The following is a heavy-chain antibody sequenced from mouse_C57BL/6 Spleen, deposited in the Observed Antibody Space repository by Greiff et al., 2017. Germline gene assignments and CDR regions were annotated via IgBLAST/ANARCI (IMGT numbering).Heavy chain of an antibody. V-gene: IGHV3-6*01. CDR3: ARDYYGSSYHWYFDV. Sequence: EVQLVESGPGLVKPSQSLSLTCSVTGYSITSGYYWNWIRQFPGNKLEWMGYISYDGSNNYNPSLKNRISITRDTSKNQFFLKLNSVTTEDTATYYCARDYYGSSYHWYFDVWGTGTTVTVSS. CDR2: ISYDGSN. J-gene: IGHJ1*03. CDR1: GYSITSGYY. D-gene: IGHD1-1*01.